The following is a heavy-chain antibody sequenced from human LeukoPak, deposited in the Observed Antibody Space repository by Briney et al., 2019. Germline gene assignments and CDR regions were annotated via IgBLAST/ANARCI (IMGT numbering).Heavy chain of an antibody. CDR3: AREAYYYDSSGYRDAFDI. J-gene: IGHJ3*02. CDR2: IYYSGST. D-gene: IGHD3-22*01. V-gene: IGHV4-39*07. CDR1: GGSISSSSYY. Sequence: SETLSLTCTVSGGSISSSSYYWGWIRQPPGKGLEWIGSIYYSGSTYYNPSLKSRVTISVDTSKNQFSLKLSSVTAADTAVYYCAREAYYYDSSGYRDAFDIWGQGTMVTVSS.